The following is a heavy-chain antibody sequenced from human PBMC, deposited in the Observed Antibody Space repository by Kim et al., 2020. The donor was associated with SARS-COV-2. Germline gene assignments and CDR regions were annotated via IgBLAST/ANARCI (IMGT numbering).Heavy chain of an antibody. J-gene: IGHJ5*02. D-gene: IGHD3-16*02. CDR2: FYPGDSDT. Sequence: GESLKISCKGSGYSFTNNWIGWVRQMPGKGLEWMGIFYPGDSDTRNSPSFQGQVTMSADKSISTAYLQWSSLKASDTAMYYCARGSYRYNWFDVWGQGTLVTVSS. CDR3: ARGSYRYNWFDV. CDR1: GYSFTNNW. V-gene: IGHV5-51*01.